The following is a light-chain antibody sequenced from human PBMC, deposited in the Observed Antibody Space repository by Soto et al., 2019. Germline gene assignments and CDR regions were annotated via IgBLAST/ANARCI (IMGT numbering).Light chain of an antibody. V-gene: IGKV3-15*01. CDR3: QQDSSLPLT. J-gene: IGKJ4*01. Sequence: EIVMTQSPATLSVSPGERVTLSCRASQDIRSSLAWYQQKPGQAPRLLVYGASIRATGVPATFSGSGSETEFTLSISSLQSEHLGVYYCQQDSSLPLTFGGGTKVEIK. CDR1: QDIRSS. CDR2: GAS.